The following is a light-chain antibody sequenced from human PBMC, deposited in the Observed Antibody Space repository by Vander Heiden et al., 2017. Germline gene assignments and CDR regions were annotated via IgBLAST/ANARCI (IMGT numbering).Light chain of an antibody. CDR1: QSISTY. CDR3: QQSYSTFYT. CDR2: AAS. V-gene: IGKV1-39*01. Sequence: DVQMAQSPSSLSASVGDSFTITCRASQSISTYVSWYQQKPGKAPNLLIYAASSLHSGVPSRFSGSGSGSDFTLTIRGLQPEDFATYYCQQSYSTFYTFGQGTRLEIK. J-gene: IGKJ2*01.